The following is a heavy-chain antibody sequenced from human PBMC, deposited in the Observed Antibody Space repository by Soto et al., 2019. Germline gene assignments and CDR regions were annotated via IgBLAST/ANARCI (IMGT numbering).Heavy chain of an antibody. CDR3: AATHPLYTTSRGGSYGMDV. CDR1: RYNVTSYW. J-gene: IGHJ6*02. V-gene: IGHV5-10-1*03. D-gene: IGHD2-2*02. CDR2: IDPTDSHT. Sequence: EVQLVQSGAEVKKPGESLRISCKGSRYNVTSYWMTWVRQMPGKGLEWMGRIDPTDSHTNYGPSFQGHVTISADMSINTAYLQWSTLRASDTAMYYCAATHPLYTTSRGGSYGMDVWGQGTMVTVSS.